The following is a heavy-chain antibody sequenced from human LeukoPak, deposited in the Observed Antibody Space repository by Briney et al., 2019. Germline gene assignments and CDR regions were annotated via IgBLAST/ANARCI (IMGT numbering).Heavy chain of an antibody. CDR3: ARAGGSTVSHSDY. D-gene: IGHD4-17*01. J-gene: IGHJ4*02. CDR1: GFTFSSYS. Sequence: GGSLRLSCAASGFTFSSYSMNWIRQAPGKGLEWVSSISSSTSYIYYADSVKGRFTISKDNAKNSPYLQMNSLRAEDTAVYYCARAGGSTVSHSDYWGQGTLVTVSS. V-gene: IGHV3-21*01. CDR2: ISSSTSYI.